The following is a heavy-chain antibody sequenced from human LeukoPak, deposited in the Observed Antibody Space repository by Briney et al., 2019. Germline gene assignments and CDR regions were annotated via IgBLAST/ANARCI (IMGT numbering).Heavy chain of an antibody. CDR1: GGSISSSIYY. D-gene: IGHD3-10*01. CDR2: IYYSGST. J-gene: IGHJ4*02. V-gene: IGHV4-39*01. CDR3: ASGDQMVHRVIIH. Sequence: SETLSLTCTVSGGSISSSIYYWGWIRQPPGKGLEWIGSIYYSGSTYYNPSLKSRVTISVDTSKNQFSLKLSSVTAADTAVYYCASGDQMVHRVIIHWGQGTLVTVSS.